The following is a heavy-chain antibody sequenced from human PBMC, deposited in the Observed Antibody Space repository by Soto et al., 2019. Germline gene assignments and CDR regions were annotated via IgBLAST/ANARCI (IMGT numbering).Heavy chain of an antibody. Sequence: QVHLQQWGAGLLKPSETLSLTCAVYGGSFSGYYRSWIRQPPGKGLEWIGEINHSGSTNYHPSLKSRVTISLDTSKNQFSLELTSVTAADTAVFYCASSYTAPWFDYSPYGLDVWGQGPTVTVS. D-gene: IGHD3-16*01. V-gene: IGHV4-34*01. J-gene: IGHJ6*02. CDR1: GGSFSGYY. CDR2: INHSGST. CDR3: ASSYTAPWFDYSPYGLDV.